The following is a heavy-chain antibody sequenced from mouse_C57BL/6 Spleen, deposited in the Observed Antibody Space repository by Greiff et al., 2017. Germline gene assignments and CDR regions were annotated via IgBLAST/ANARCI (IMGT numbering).Heavy chain of an antibody. CDR2: INPNYGTT. CDR1: GYSFTDYN. CDR3: AGHYDYDPYYFDY. Sequence: VQLQQSGPELVKPGASVKISCKASGYSFTDYNMNWVKQSNGKSLEWIGVINPNYGTTSYNQKFKGKATLTVDQSSSTSYMQLNSLTSEDSAVXYCAGHYDYDPYYFDYWGQGTTLTVSS. J-gene: IGHJ2*01. V-gene: IGHV1-39*01. D-gene: IGHD2-4*01.